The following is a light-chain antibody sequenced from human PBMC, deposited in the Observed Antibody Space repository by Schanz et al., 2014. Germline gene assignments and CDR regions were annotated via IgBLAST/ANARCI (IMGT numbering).Light chain of an antibody. V-gene: IGLV2-8*01. J-gene: IGLJ2*01. Sequence: QSALTQPPSASGSPGQSVAISCTGTSSDFGGNKYVSWYQQHPGKAPKLMIYEVNKRPSGVPDRFSGSKSGNTASLTVSDLQAEDEADYSCSSYASSSTLVFGGGTKLTVL. CDR2: EVN. CDR3: SSYASSSTLV. CDR1: SSDFGGNKY.